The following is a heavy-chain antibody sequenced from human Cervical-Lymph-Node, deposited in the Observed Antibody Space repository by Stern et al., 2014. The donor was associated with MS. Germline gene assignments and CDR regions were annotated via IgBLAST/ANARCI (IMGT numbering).Heavy chain of an antibody. D-gene: IGHD1-26*01. CDR1: GLTFRKYG. CDR2: IRSEIYGGTT. Sequence: EDKLVESGGGLVQPGRSLRLSCTTSGLTFRKYGMNWFRQTPGKGLQWVGFIRSEIYGGTTEYAAFVKDRFIISRDDSKNITYLQMNSLKNEDTAVYYCTVGVWNLWGQGTLVTVSS. CDR3: TVGVWNL. J-gene: IGHJ5*02. V-gene: IGHV3-49*03.